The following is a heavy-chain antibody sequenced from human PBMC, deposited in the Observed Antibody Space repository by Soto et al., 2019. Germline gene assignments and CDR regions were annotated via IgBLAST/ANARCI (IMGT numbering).Heavy chain of an antibody. D-gene: IGHD3-16*01. CDR1: GFTFSNAW. CDR2: IKTKTDGGTA. CDR3: TTDICPAARAYYDGSVKRGGY. V-gene: IGHV3-15*07. Sequence: EVQLVEPGGGLVKPGGSLRLSCAASGFTFSNAWMNWVRQAPGKGLEWVGRIKTKTDGGTADYAAPVKGRFTISRDDSKNTLYLQMNGLKTEDTAVYYCTTDICPAARAYYDGSVKRGGYWGQGTLVTVSS. J-gene: IGHJ4*02.